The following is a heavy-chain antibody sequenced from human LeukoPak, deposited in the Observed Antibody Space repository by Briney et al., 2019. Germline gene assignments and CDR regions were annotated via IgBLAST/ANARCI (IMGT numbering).Heavy chain of an antibody. CDR3: ARGSWDDVGYYYYYYMDV. D-gene: IGHD1-1*01. CDR1: GGSFSSHA. CDR2: TIPLFGTT. Sequence: SVKVSCKASGGSFSSHAVGWVRQAPGQGLEWLGGTIPLFGTTRYAQKFQGRVTITTDESTRTAYMDLSSPTSEDTAVYYCARGSWDDVGYYYYYYMDVWGKGSTVTVSS. V-gene: IGHV1-69*05. J-gene: IGHJ6*03.